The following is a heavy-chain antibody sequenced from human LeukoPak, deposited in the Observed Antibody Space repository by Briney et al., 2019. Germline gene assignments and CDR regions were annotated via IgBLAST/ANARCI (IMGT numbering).Heavy chain of an antibody. CDR3: ATGYRGSTMIVGARGAFDI. CDR1: GYTLTELS. V-gene: IGHV1-24*01. D-gene: IGHD3-22*01. Sequence: ASVKVSCKVSGYTLTELSMHWVRQAPGKGLEWMGGFDPEDGETIYAQKFQGRVTMTEDTSTDTAYMELSSLRSEDTAVYYCATGYRGSTMIVGARGAFDIWGQGTMVTVSS. J-gene: IGHJ3*02. CDR2: FDPEDGET.